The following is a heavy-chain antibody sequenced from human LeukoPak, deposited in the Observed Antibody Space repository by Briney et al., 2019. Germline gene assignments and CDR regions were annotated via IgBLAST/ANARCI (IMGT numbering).Heavy chain of an antibody. CDR3: ARGSGSSWYVHYYFDY. V-gene: IGHV3-48*02. D-gene: IGHD6-13*01. Sequence: GGSLRLSCAASGFTFSSYNMNWVRQAPGMGLERVSFISSTGNTIYYADSVKGRFTISRDNAKNSLYLQMNSLRDEDTAVYYCARGSGSSWYVHYYFDYWGQGTLVTVSS. CDR2: ISSTGNTI. J-gene: IGHJ4*02. CDR1: GFTFSSYN.